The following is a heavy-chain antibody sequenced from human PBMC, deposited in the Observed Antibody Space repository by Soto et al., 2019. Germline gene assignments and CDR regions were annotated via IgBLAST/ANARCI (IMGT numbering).Heavy chain of an antibody. D-gene: IGHD3-3*01. V-gene: IGHV5-51*01. CDR3: ARHVLYDFWSGYYTPRGHAFDI. CDR1: GYSFTSYW. J-gene: IGHJ3*02. CDR2: IYPGDSDT. Sequence: PGESLKISCKGSGYSFTSYWIGWVRQMPGKGLEWMGIIYPGDSDTRYRPSFQGQVTISADKSISTAYLQWSSLKASDTAMYYCARHVLYDFWSGYYTPRGHAFDIWGQGTMVTVSS.